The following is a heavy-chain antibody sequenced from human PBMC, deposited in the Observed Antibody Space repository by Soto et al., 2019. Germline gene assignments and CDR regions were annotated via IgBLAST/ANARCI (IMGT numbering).Heavy chain of an antibody. CDR3: ARGRYGDH. CDR2: ISAHSGNT. CDR1: GYAFTTYG. D-gene: IGHD1-1*01. V-gene: IGHV1-18*01. Sequence: QVHLVQSGAEVKKPGASVKVSCKGSGYAFTTYGITWVRQAPGQGLEWMGWISAHSGNTNYAQKLQGRVTVTRDTSTSTAYMELRSLRSDDTAVYYCARGRYGDHWGQGALVTVSS. J-gene: IGHJ4*02.